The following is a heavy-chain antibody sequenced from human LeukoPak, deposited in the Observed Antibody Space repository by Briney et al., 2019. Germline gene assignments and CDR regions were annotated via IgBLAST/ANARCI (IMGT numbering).Heavy chain of an antibody. J-gene: IGHJ4*02. CDR1: GFTFSSYE. CDR2: ISSSGNTI. V-gene: IGHV3-48*03. Sequence: GGSLRLSCAASGFTFSSYEMNWVRQAPGKGLEWVSYISSSGNTIYHADSVKGRFTISRDNAKNSLYLQMNSLRAEDTAVYYCARALWRTVVTAFGYWGQGTLVTVSS. D-gene: IGHD4-23*01. CDR3: ARALWRTVVTAFGY.